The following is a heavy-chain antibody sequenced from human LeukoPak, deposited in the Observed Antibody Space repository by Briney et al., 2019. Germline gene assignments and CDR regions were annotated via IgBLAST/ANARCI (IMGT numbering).Heavy chain of an antibody. V-gene: IGHV4-59*01. Sequence: SETLSLTCTVSGGSISSYYWSWIRQPLGKGLEWIGYIYYSGSTNYNPSLKSRVTISVDTSKNQFSLKLSSVTAADTAVYYCAREGSLGSFAYWGQGTLVTVSS. CDR3: AREGSLGSFAY. D-gene: IGHD1-26*01. CDR2: IYYSGST. J-gene: IGHJ4*02. CDR1: GGSISSYY.